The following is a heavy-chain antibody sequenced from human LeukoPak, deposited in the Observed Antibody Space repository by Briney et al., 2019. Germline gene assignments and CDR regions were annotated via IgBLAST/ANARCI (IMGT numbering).Heavy chain of an antibody. Sequence: LETLSLTCTVSGGSISSSSYYWGWIRQPPGKGLEWIGSIYYSGSTNFNPSLKSRVTMSVDTSKNKFSLKLSSVTAADTAVYYCARVICSGGSCRFDYWGQGTLVTVSS. CDR2: IYYSGST. J-gene: IGHJ4*02. V-gene: IGHV4-39*07. D-gene: IGHD2-15*01. CDR3: ARVICSGGSCRFDY. CDR1: GGSISSSSYY.